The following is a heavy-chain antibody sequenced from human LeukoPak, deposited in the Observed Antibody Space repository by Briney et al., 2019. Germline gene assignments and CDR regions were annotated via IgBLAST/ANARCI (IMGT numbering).Heavy chain of an antibody. CDR3: ARPYSSSFNWFDP. V-gene: IGHV1-69*13. CDR2: IIPIFGTA. J-gene: IGHJ5*02. CDR1: GGTFSSYA. D-gene: IGHD6-6*01. Sequence: ASVKASCKASGGTFSSYAISWVRQAPGRGLEWMGGIIPIFGTANYAQKFQGRVTITADESTSTAYMELSSLRSEDTAVYYCARPYSSSFNWFDPWGQGTLVTVSS.